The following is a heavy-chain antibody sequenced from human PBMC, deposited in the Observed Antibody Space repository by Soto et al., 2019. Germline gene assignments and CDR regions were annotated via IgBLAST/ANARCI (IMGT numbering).Heavy chain of an antibody. Sequence: GESLKSSCKGSGYSFTSYWISWVRQMPGKGLEWMGIIYPGDSDTRYSPSFQGQVTISADKSISTAYLQWSSLKASDTAMYYCARRDCSSTSCYLKEDYYYYGMDVWGQGTTVTVSS. CDR3: ARRDCSSTSCYLKEDYYYYGMDV. CDR1: GYSFTSYW. CDR2: IYPGDSDT. D-gene: IGHD2-2*01. V-gene: IGHV5-51*01. J-gene: IGHJ6*02.